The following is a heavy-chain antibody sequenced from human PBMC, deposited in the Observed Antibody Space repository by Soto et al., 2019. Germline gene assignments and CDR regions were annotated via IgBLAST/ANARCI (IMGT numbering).Heavy chain of an antibody. V-gene: IGHV1-18*01. CDR3: ARGRYGDY. Sequence: QVHLVQSGAEVKKPGASVKVSCKASGYTFTSYGITWVRQDPGQGLEWMGWMSAHNGNTDYAQKLQGRVIVTRDTSTSTAYMELRSLIFDDTAVYYCARGRYGDYWGQGALVTVSS. CDR2: MSAHNGNT. J-gene: IGHJ4*02. CDR1: GYTFTSYG. D-gene: IGHD1-1*01.